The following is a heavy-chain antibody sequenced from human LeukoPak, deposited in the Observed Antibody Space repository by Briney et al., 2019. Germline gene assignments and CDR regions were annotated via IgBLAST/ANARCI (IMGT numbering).Heavy chain of an antibody. Sequence: PGGSLRLSCAASGFTFSSYAMSWVRQAPGKGLEWVSAISGSGGSTYYADSVKGRFTITRDNSKNTLYLQMNSLRAEDTVVYYCAKGMLTVVPAAAFDYWGQGTLVTVSS. CDR1: GFTFSSYA. CDR3: AKGMLTVVPAAAFDY. D-gene: IGHD2-2*01. J-gene: IGHJ4*02. V-gene: IGHV3-23*01. CDR2: ISGSGGST.